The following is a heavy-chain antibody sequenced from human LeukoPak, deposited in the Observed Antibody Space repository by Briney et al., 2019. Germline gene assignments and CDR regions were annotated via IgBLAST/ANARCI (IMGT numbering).Heavy chain of an antibody. D-gene: IGHD3-9*01. CDR1: GYSISSGYY. Sequence: SETLSLTCTVSGYSISSGYYWGWIRQPPGKGLEWIGSIYHSGSTYYNPSLKSRVTISVDTSKNQFSLKLSSVTAADTAVYYCATSARYYDILTGYSDGYYFDYWGQGTLVTVSS. CDR3: ATSARYYDILTGYSDGYYFDY. J-gene: IGHJ4*02. CDR2: IYHSGST. V-gene: IGHV4-38-2*02.